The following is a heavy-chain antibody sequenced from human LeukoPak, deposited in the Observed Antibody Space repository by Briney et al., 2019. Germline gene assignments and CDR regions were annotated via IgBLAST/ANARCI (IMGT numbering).Heavy chain of an antibody. V-gene: IGHV3-30*04. Sequence: GGSLRLSCAASGFTFNNYAMHWVRQTPDKGLEWVAVISDDGNNKYYADAVKGRFTISRDNAKNSLYLQMNSLRAEDTAVYYCAKDSGGGSSAFQHWGQGTLVTVSS. CDR1: GFTFNNYA. D-gene: IGHD2-2*01. J-gene: IGHJ1*01. CDR2: ISDDGNNK. CDR3: AKDSGGGSSAFQH.